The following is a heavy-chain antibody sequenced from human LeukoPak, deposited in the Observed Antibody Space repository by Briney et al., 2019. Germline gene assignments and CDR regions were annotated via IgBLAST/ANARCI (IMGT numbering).Heavy chain of an antibody. CDR3: ARDFGGCPY. CDR2: ISSSSSYI. D-gene: IGHD3-10*01. CDR1: GFPFSSYW. Sequence: GGSLRLSCVASGFPFSSYWMTWVRQAPGKGLEWVSSISSSSSYIYYADSVKGRFTISRDNAKNSLYLQMNSLRAEDTAVYYCARDFGGCPYWGQGTLVTVSS. J-gene: IGHJ4*02. V-gene: IGHV3-21*01.